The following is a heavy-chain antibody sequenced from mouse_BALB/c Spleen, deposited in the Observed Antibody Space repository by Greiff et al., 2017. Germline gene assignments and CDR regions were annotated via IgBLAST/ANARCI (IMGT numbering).Heavy chain of an antibody. CDR1: GFSLTSYG. D-gene: IGHD1-1*01. CDR2: IWSGGST. V-gene: IGHV2-2*02. CDR3: ARKNYGRHYAMDY. Sequence: VKLMESGPGLVQPSQSLSITCTVSGFSLTSYGVHWVRQSPGKGLEWLGVIWSGGSTDYNAAFISRLSISKDNSKSQVFFKMNSLQANDTAIYYCARKNYGRHYAMDYWGQGTSVTVSS. J-gene: IGHJ4*01.